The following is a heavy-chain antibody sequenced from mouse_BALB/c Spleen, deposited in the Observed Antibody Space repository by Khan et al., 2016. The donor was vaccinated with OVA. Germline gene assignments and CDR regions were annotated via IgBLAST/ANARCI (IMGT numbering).Heavy chain of an antibody. CDR1: GYTFTNYR. CDR2: INTYTGEP. V-gene: IGHV9-1*02. D-gene: IGHD2-1*01. Sequence: QIQLVQSGPELKKPGETVKISCKASGYTFTNYRMNWMKQAPGKGLKWMGWINTYTGEPAYADDFKERFAFSLETSAGTAYLQINNLKNEDMATYFCARETTYWYFDVWGAGTTVTVSS. CDR3: ARETTYWYFDV. J-gene: IGHJ1*01.